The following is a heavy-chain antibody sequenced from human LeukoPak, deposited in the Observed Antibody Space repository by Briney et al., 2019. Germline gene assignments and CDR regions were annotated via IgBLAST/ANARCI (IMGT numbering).Heavy chain of an antibody. J-gene: IGHJ4*02. D-gene: IGHD2-2*01. CDR2: IYYSGST. Sequence: SETLSLTCTVSGGSISSYYWSWIRQPPGKGLEWIGYIYYSGSTNYNPSLKSRVNISVDTSKNQFSLKLSSVTAADTALYYCASLYCSSTSCYLFHWGQGTLVTVSS. CDR3: ASLYCSSTSCYLFH. CDR1: GGSISSYY. V-gene: IGHV4-59*08.